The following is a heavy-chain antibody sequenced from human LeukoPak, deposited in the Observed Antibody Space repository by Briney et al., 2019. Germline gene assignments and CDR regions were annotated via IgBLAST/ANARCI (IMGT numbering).Heavy chain of an antibody. D-gene: IGHD6-19*01. V-gene: IGHV4-39*07. Sequence: SETLSLTCTVSGGSISSSSYYWGWIRQPPGKGLEWIGSIYYSGSTYYNPSLKSRVTISVDTSKNQFSLKLSSVTAADTAVYYCARDQFPIAVAGSAFDYWGQGTLVTVSS. CDR3: ARDQFPIAVAGSAFDY. CDR1: GGSISSSSYY. J-gene: IGHJ4*02. CDR2: IYYSGST.